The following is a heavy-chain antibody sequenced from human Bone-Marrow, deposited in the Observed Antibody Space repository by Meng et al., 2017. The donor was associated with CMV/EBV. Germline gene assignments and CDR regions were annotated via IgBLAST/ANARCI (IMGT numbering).Heavy chain of an antibody. CDR1: GGTFSSYA. J-gene: IGHJ6*02. D-gene: IGHD3-3*01. Sequence: SVKVSCKASGGTFSSYAISWVRQAPGQGLEWMGGIIPILGIANYAQKFQGRVTITADKSTSTAYMELSSLRSEDTAVYYCARETTIFGVVNLDVCGQGTTVTVSS. CDR2: IIPILGIA. V-gene: IGHV1-69*10. CDR3: ARETTIFGVVNLDV.